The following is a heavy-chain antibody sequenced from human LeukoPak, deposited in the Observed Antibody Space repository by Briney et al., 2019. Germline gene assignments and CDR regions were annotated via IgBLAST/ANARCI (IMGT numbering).Heavy chain of an antibody. CDR3: ARRGSLGYCSGGSCYNDAFDI. CDR2: MNPNSGNT. D-gene: IGHD2-15*01. Sequence: GASVKVSCKASGYTFTSYDINWVRQATGQALEWMGWMNPNSGNTGYAQKFQGRVTMTRNTSISTAYMELSSLRSEDTAVYYCARRGSLGYCSGGSCYNDAFDIWGQGTMVTVSS. CDR1: GYTFTSYD. J-gene: IGHJ3*02. V-gene: IGHV1-8*01.